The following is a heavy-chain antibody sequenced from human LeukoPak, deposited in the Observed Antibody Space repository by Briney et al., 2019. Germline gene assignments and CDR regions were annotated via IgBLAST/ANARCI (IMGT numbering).Heavy chain of an antibody. CDR2: IYTSGST. J-gene: IGHJ4*02. CDR3: AGLYYYGSGSSFDY. CDR1: GGSISSYY. V-gene: IGHV4-4*07. D-gene: IGHD3-10*01. Sequence: SETLSPTCTVPGGSISSYYWSWIRQPAGKGLEWIGRIYTSGSTNYSPSLKSRVTMSVDTSKNQFSLKLSSVTAADTAVYYCAGLYYYGSGSSFDYWGQGTLVTVSS.